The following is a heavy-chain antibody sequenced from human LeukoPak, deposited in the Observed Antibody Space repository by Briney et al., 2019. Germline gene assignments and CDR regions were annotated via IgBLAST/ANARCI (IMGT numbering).Heavy chain of an antibody. V-gene: IGHV3-30*02. CDR3: AKDAYYYDSSGNDAFDI. Sequence: HGGSLRLSCAATAFTFSSYGMHWVRQAPGKGMEWVAFIRYDGSNKYYADSVKGRFTISRDNSKNTLYLQMNSLRAEDTAIYYCAKDAYYYDSSGNDAFDIWGQGTMVTVSS. CDR2: IRYDGSNK. CDR1: AFTFSSYG. J-gene: IGHJ3*02. D-gene: IGHD3-22*01.